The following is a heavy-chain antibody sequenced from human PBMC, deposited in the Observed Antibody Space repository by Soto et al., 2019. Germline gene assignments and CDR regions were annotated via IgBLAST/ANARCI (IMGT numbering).Heavy chain of an antibody. CDR2: ISYDGSNK. V-gene: IGHV3-30-3*01. CDR1: GFTFSSYA. CDR3: ARGRSRDAFDI. J-gene: IGHJ3*02. Sequence: GSLRVSCSASGFTFSSYAMHWVRQAPGKGLEWVAVISYDGSNKYYADSVKGRFTISRDNSKNTLYLQMNSLRAEDTAVYYCARGRSRDAFDIWGQGRMVTVSS.